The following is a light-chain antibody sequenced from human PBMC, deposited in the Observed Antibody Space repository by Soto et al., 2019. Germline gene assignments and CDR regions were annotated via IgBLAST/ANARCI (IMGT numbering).Light chain of an antibody. CDR2: DSS. CDR3: QQRSNWPFT. Sequence: EIVLTQSPATLSLSPGERATLSCRASQSVSSYLAWYQQKPGQAPRLLIYDSSNMATGIPARFSGSGYGTDFTLTISSLEPEAFALYYCQQRSNWPFTFGPWTKVDIK. J-gene: IGKJ3*01. V-gene: IGKV3-11*01. CDR1: QSVSSY.